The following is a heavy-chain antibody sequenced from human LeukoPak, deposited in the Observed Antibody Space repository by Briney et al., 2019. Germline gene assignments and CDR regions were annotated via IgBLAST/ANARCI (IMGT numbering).Heavy chain of an antibody. CDR2: IIPIFGTA. CDR3: ARGVDCSGGSCFPYNWFDP. CDR1: RGTFSSYA. V-gene: IGHV1-69*05. J-gene: IGHJ5*02. D-gene: IGHD2-15*01. Sequence: SVKVSCKASRGTFSSYAISWVRQAPGQGLEWMGGIIPIFGTANYAQKFQGRGTITTDESTSTAYMELSSLRSEDTAVYYCARGVDCSGGSCFPYNWFDPWGQGTLVTVSS.